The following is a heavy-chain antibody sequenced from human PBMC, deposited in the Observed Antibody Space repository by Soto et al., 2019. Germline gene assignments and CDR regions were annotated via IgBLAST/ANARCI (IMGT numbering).Heavy chain of an antibody. CDR3: GMEYCDFWGGSDYMPYYYYMDV. J-gene: IGHJ6*03. Sequence: ASVKVSCKASGYTFTSYGISWVRQAPGQGLEWMGWISAYNGNTNYAQKLQGRVTMTTDTSTSTAYMELRSLRSDDTAVYYCGMEYCDFWGGSDYMPYYYYMDVWGKGTTVTVSS. D-gene: IGHD3-3*01. CDR2: ISAYNGNT. CDR1: GYTFTSYG. V-gene: IGHV1-18*01.